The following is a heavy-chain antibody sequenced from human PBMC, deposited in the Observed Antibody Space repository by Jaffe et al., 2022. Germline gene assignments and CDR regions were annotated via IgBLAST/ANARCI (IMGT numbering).Heavy chain of an antibody. D-gene: IGHD3-22*01. CDR2: IYTSGST. CDR1: GGSISSGSYY. Sequence: QVQLQESGPGLVKPSQTLSLTCTVSGGSISSGSYYWSWIRQPAGKGLEWIGRIYTSGSTNYNPSLKSRVTISVDTSKNQFSLKLSSVTAADTAVYYCARAPYYYDSSGYYYAGAFDIWGQGTMVTVSS. CDR3: ARAPYYYDSSGYYYAGAFDI. J-gene: IGHJ3*02. V-gene: IGHV4-61*02.